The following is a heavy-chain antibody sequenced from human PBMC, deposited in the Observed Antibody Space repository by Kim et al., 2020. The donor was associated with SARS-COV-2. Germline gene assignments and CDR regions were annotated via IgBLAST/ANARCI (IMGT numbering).Heavy chain of an antibody. CDR3: VTDYGSWTT. CDR2: IYNSGRT. V-gene: IGHV4-31*03. J-gene: IGHJ5*02. CDR1: GGSISSVDNY. D-gene: IGHD3-10*01. Sequence: SETLSLTCLVSGGSISSVDNYWHWIRQHPGKGLEWVGYIYNSGRTYYNSSLKSRVTISVDTSKNLFSLKLSSVTAADTAVYYCVTDYGSWTTWGQGILVT.